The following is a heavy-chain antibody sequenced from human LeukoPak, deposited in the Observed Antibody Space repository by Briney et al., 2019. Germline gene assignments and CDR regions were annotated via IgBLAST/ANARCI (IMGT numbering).Heavy chain of an antibody. CDR3: ARDLAPFVVRGVINYGMDV. D-gene: IGHD3-10*01. V-gene: IGHV6-1*01. Sequence: PSQTLSLTCAISGERVSSNSAAWNWIRHSPSRGLEWLGRTYYRSKWYNDYAVSVKSRITINPDTSKNQFSLQLNSVTPEDTAVYYCARDLAPFVVRGVINYGMDVWGQGTTVTVSS. CDR1: GERVSSNSAA. J-gene: IGHJ6*02. CDR2: TYYRSKWYN.